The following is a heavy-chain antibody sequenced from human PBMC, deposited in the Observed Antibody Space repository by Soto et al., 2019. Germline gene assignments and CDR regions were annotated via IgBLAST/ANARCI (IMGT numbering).Heavy chain of an antibody. CDR2: INTYNGYT. J-gene: IGHJ6*02. V-gene: IGHV1-18*01. CDR1: GYSFTRYG. Sequence: QVQLVQSRAEVKNPGPSVKVSCKASGYSFTRYGIAWARQTPRQALEWMGWINTYNGYTNYAQHLQGRVTLPIDTSASLAYLQLPSLTSNHTSIYYCAMMDVYVTISPQAVWGQGTTGSVSS. CDR3: AMMDVYVTISPQAV. D-gene: IGHD3-16*01.